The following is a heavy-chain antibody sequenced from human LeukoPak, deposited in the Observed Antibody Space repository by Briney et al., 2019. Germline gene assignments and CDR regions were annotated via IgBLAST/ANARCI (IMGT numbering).Heavy chain of an antibody. D-gene: IGHD3-10*01. CDR1: GFTFSDYY. Sequence: TGGSLRLSCAASGFTFSDYYMSWIRQAPGKGLEWVSYISSSGSTIYYADSVKGRFTISRDNAKNSLYLQMNSLRAEDTAVYYCARVGLECSSTSCYTAPHYYGSGSYYNGVWTYYYYGMDVWGQGTTVTVSS. CDR2: ISSSGSTI. V-gene: IGHV3-11*01. CDR3: ARVGLECSSTSCYTAPHYYGSGSYYNGVWTYYYYGMDV. J-gene: IGHJ6*02.